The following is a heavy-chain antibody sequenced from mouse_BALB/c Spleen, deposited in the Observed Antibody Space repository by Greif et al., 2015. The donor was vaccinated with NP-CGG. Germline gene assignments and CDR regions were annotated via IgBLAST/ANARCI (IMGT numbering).Heavy chain of an antibody. CDR1: GFSLTSYG. Sequence: VQLQQPGPGLVQPSQSLSITCTVSGFSLTSYGVHWVRQSPGKGLEWLGVIWSGGGTDYNAAFISRLSISKDNSKSQVFFKMNSLQADDTAIYYCARSYYGSSYYAMDYWGQGTSVTVSS. V-gene: IGHV2-4-1*01. J-gene: IGHJ4*01. D-gene: IGHD1-1*01. CDR2: IWSGGGT. CDR3: ARSYYGSSYYAMDY.